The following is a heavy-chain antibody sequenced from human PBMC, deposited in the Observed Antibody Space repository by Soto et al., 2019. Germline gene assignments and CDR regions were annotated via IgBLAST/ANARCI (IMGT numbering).Heavy chain of an antibody. D-gene: IGHD3-10*01. Sequence: QVQLHQWGAGLVKPSETLSLSCTVEGGSFTGYFWTWIRQPPGKGLESIGEGDHNGVTNYNPSLKSRITMSLDTSKKQFSLRLTSVTAADTSIYFCARLTVAKGRTGPDYWGQGALITVSS. V-gene: IGHV4-34*01. J-gene: IGHJ4*02. CDR2: GDHNGVT. CDR3: ARLTVAKGRTGPDY. CDR1: GGSFTGYF.